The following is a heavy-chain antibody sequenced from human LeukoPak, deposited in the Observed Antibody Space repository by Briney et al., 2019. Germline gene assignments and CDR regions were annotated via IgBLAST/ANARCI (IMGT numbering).Heavy chain of an antibody. J-gene: IGHJ4*02. CDR2: INHSGST. CDR3: ARSHIIAVAGFDY. D-gene: IGHD6-19*01. CDR1: GGSFSGYY. V-gene: IGHV4-34*01. Sequence: SETLSLTCAVYGGSFSGYYWSWIRQPPGKGLEWIGEINHSGSTNYNPSLKSRVTISVDTPKNQFSLKLSSVTAADTAVYYCARSHIIAVAGFDYWGQGTLVTVSS.